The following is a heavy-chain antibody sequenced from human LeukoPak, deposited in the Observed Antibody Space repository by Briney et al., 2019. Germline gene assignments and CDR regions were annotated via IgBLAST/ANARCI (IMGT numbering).Heavy chain of an antibody. CDR2: IYWDDDK. Sequence: SGPTLVNPTQTLKLTCTFSGFSLSTSGVGVGWIRQPPGKALEWLALIYWDDDKRYSPSLKSRLTITKDTSKNQVVLTLTNDDTADNYRYYCPHWRDWLLSFDYWGQGTLVTVSS. D-gene: IGHD3/OR15-3a*01. CDR1: GFSLSTSGVG. J-gene: IGHJ4*02. CDR3: PHWRDWLLSFDY. V-gene: IGHV2-5*02.